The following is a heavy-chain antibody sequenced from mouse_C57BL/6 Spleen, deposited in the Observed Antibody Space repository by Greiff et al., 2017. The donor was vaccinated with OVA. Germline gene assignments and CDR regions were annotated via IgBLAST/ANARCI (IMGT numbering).Heavy chain of an antibody. CDR3: ARDRRYGYDACTMDY. D-gene: IGHD2-2*01. J-gene: IGHJ4*01. CDR2: ISDGGSYT. CDR1: GFTFSSYA. Sequence: EVMLVESGGGLVKPGGSLKLSCAASGFTFSSYAMSWVRQTPEKRLEWVATISDGGSYTYYPDNVKGRFTISRDTAKNNLYLQMSHMKSEDTAMYYCARDRRYGYDACTMDYWGQGTSVTVSS. V-gene: IGHV5-4*01.